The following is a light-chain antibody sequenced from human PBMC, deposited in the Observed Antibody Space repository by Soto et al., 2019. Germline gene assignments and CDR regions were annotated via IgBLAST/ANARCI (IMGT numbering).Light chain of an antibody. CDR3: MQALQTRT. V-gene: IGKV2-28*01. CDR1: QSLLHSNGYNY. J-gene: IGKJ1*01. CDR2: LGS. Sequence: DIVITQSPLSLPVTPGEPASISCSSSQSLLHSNGYNYLDWYLQKPGQSPQLLIYLGSNRASGVPDRFSGSGSGTDFTLKISRVEAEDVGAYYCMQALQTRTFGQGTKVDXK.